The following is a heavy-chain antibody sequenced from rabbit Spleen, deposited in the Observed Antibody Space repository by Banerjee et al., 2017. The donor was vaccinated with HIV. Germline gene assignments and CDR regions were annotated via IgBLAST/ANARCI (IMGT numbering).Heavy chain of an antibody. CDR3: ARDLPGVIGWNFNL. CDR2: IDGGSSGTT. V-gene: IGHV1S45*01. D-gene: IGHD1-1*01. Sequence: QEQLEESGGDLVKPEGSLTLTCTASGFTISSSYYMCWVRQAPGKGLEWIACIDGGSSGTTYYASWAKGRFTISKTSSTTVTLQMTSLTAADTATYFCARDLPGVIGWNFNLWGPGTLVTVS. J-gene: IGHJ4*01. CDR1: GFTISSSYY.